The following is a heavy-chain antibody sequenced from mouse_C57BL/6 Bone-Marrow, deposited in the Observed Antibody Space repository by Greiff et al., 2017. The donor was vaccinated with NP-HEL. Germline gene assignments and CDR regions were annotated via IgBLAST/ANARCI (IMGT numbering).Heavy chain of an antibody. J-gene: IGHJ1*03. CDR3: AKGDLNDGYLWYFDV. CDR1: GYSITSDY. Sequence: EVKVVESGPGLAKPSQTLSLTCSVTGYSITSDYWNWIRKFPGNKLEYMGYISYSGSTHYNPSLKSRISITRDTSKNQYYLQLNSVTTEDTATYYVAKGDLNDGYLWYFDVWGTGTTVTVSS. CDR2: ISYSGST. D-gene: IGHD2-3*01. V-gene: IGHV3-8*01.